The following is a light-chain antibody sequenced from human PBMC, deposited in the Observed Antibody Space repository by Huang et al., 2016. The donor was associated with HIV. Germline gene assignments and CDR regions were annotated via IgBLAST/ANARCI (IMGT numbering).Light chain of an antibody. J-gene: IGKJ2*01. CDR3: QQRSNWPPLYT. CDR1: QSVSSY. CDR2: DAS. V-gene: IGKV3-11*01. Sequence: EIVLTQSPATLSLSPGERATLSCRASQSVSSYLAWYQQKPGQAPRLLIYDASNRATGSPARFSGSGSWTDFTLTISSLEPEDFAVYYCQQRSNWPPLYTFGQGTKLEIK.